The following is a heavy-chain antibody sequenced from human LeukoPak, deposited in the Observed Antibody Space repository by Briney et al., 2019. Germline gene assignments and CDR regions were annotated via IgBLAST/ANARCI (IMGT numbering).Heavy chain of an antibody. Sequence: PGGSLRLSCAASGFTFTSYYMHWVRQAPGKGLEWVSVIYSGGSTYCADSVKGRFTISRDNSKNTLYLQMNSLRAEDTAVYYCARRRGRRDAFDIWGQGTMVTVSS. CDR2: IYSGGST. J-gene: IGHJ3*02. CDR3: ARRRGRRDAFDI. CDR1: GFTFTSYY. V-gene: IGHV3-53*01.